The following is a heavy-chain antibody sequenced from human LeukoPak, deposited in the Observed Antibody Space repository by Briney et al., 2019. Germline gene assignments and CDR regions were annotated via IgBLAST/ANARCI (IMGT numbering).Heavy chain of an antibody. CDR3: ARRYSYGYYFDY. J-gene: IGHJ4*02. CDR2: IYYSGST. D-gene: IGHD5-18*01. Sequence: KPSETLSLTCTVSGGSISSYYWSWIRQPPGKGLEWIGYIYYSGSTNDNPSLKSRVTISVDTSKNQFSLKLSSVTAADTAVYYCARRYSYGYYFDYWGQGTLVTVSS. CDR1: GGSISSYY. V-gene: IGHV4-59*01.